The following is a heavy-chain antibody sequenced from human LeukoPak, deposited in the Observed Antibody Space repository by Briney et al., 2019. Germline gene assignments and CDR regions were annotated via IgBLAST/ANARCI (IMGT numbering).Heavy chain of an antibody. CDR2: IKQDGSEK. J-gene: IGHJ4*02. CDR3: ASGYYTSGSYLAGYFDY. D-gene: IGHD3-10*01. Sequence: GGSLRLSCAASGFAFSTYWMSWVRQAPGKGLEWVANIKQDGSEKYYVDSVKGRFSISRDNAKNSLYLQMNSLRAEDTAVYYCASGYYTSGSYLAGYFDYWGQGTLVTV. CDR1: GFAFSTYW. V-gene: IGHV3-7*05.